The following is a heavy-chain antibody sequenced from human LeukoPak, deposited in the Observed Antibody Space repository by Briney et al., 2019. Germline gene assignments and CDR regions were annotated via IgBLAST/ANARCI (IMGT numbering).Heavy chain of an antibody. CDR3: ARDSSGCVDV. V-gene: IGHV1-2*02. CDR2: INPNSGGT. Sequence: ASVKVSCKASGYTFTGYYMHWVRQAPGQGLEWMGWINPNSGGTNYAQKFQGRVTMTSDTSISTAYMELSRLRSDDTDAYYCARDSSGCVDVWGQEGTVTVSS. J-gene: IGHJ6*01. CDR1: GYTFTGYY. D-gene: IGHD6-19*01.